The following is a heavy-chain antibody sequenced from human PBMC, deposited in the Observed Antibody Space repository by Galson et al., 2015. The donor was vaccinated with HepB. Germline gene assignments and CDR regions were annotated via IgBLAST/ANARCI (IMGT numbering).Heavy chain of an antibody. CDR3: AKSPYIYNSNGYSTALDS. J-gene: IGHJ4*02. Sequence: SLRLSCAASGFTFTNYAMTWVRQGPGRGLEWVSAVSASGSNTFYADSVQGRFTISRDNSGNTLYLQMNSLRAEDTAVYYCAKSPYIYNSNGYSTALDSWGQGTLVAVSS. CDR1: GFTFTNYA. V-gene: IGHV3-23*01. CDR2: VSASGSNT. D-gene: IGHD3-22*01.